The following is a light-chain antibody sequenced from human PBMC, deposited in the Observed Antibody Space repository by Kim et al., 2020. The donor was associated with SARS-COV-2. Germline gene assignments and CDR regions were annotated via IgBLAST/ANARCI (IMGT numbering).Light chain of an antibody. J-gene: IGLJ1*01. Sequence: SGSPGPTANITCSGGKLGDKYACWYQQKPGQSPVLVIYQDSKRPSGIPERFSGSNSGNTATLTISGTQAMDEADYYCQAWDRSTYVFGTGTKVTVL. V-gene: IGLV3-1*01. CDR1: KLGDKY. CDR3: QAWDRSTYV. CDR2: QDS.